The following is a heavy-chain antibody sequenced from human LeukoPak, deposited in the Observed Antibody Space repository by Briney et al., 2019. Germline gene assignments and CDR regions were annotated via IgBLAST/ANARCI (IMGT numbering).Heavy chain of an antibody. CDR3: VKDRTGSWSFDH. CDR1: GFTFSSFA. CDR2: LWYDGSNK. Sequence: PGGSLRLSCAASGFTFSSFAMHWVRQAPGKGLEWVAVLWYDGSNKLYGDSVRGRFTISRDNTKNTLYLQMNSLRAEDTAVYYCVKDRTGSWSFDHWGQGTLVTVSS. V-gene: IGHV3-30*02. D-gene: IGHD6-13*01. J-gene: IGHJ4*02.